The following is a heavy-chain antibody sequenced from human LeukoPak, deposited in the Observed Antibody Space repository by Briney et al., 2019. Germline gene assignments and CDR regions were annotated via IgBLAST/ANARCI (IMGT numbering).Heavy chain of an antibody. D-gene: IGHD1-26*01. J-gene: IGHJ3*02. CDR1: GVSMSSDY. Sequence: KPSETLSLTCTVSGVSMSSDYWSWIRQSPGKGLEWIGFVSYGGNTNYNPSLKSRVTISVDTSKNQFSLKLSSVTAADTAVYYCARGLHWDLQAFDIWGQGTMVTVSS. CDR2: VSYGGNT. V-gene: IGHV4-59*01. CDR3: ARGLHWDLQAFDI.